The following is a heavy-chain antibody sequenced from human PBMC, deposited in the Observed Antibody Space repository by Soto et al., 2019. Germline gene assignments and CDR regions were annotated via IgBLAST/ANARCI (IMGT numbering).Heavy chain of an antibody. J-gene: IGHJ4*02. CDR1: GGSISSSGYY. Sequence: QVQLQESGPGLVKPSQTLSLTCTVSGGSISSSGYYWSWIRQHPGKGLEWIGYIYYSGSTDYNPSLRSRITISVDTSKNQFSLKLDSVTAADTAVYYCARDFPTTVTQRGGFDYWGQGTLVTVSS. D-gene: IGHD4-17*01. CDR2: IYYSGST. V-gene: IGHV4-31*03. CDR3: ARDFPTTVTQRGGFDY.